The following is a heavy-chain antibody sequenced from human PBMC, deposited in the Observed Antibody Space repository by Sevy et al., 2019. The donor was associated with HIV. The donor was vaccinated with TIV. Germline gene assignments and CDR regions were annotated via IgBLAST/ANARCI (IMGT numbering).Heavy chain of an antibody. V-gene: IGHV1-24*01. CDR2: FDPEDGET. CDR1: GSTLSQLS. D-gene: IGHD3-22*01. CDR3: ATTKDYYDNSGYPFDY. Sequence: ASVKVSCKVSGSTLSQLSMHWVRQAPGKGLEWMGSFDPEDGETIYAQKFQGRLTMTEDTSTDTAYMELSSLRSEDTAVYYCATTKDYYDNSGYPFDYWGQGTLVTVSS. J-gene: IGHJ4*02.